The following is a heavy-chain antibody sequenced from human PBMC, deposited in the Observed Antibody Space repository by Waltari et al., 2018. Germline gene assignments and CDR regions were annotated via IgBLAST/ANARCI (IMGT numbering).Heavy chain of an antibody. Sequence: QLQLQESGSGLVKPSQTLSLTCAVSGGSICSGGYSWSWIRQPPGKGLEWIGYIYNRGGTCYNPSLKSRVTISVDRSKNQFSLKLSSVTAADTAVYYCARVGPEACQTDSSGGSCYSRYFDYWGQGTLVTVSS. V-gene: IGHV4-30-2*01. D-gene: IGHD2-15*01. CDR2: IYNRGGT. J-gene: IGHJ4*02. CDR1: GGSICSGGYS. CDR3: ARVGPEACQTDSSGGSCYSRYFDY.